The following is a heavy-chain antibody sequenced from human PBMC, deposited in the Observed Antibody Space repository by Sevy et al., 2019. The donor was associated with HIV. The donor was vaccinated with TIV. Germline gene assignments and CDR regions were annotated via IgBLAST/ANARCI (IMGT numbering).Heavy chain of an antibody. CDR1: RFSFSSYG. V-gene: IGHV3-33*01. D-gene: IGHD3-10*01. CDR3: ARDPSGSYYNSYYFDY. J-gene: IGHJ4*02. CDR2: IWYDGSNK. Sequence: GGSLRLSCAASRFSFSSYGLYWARQAPGKGREWVAVIWYDGSNKYYADSVKGRFTVSRDNSKNTLYLQMNSLRAEDTAVYYCARDPSGSYYNSYYFDYWGQGTLVTVSS.